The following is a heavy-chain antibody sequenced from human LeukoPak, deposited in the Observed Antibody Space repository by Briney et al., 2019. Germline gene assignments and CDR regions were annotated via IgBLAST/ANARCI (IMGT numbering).Heavy chain of an antibody. CDR1: GGSISSYY. J-gene: IGHJ4*02. D-gene: IGHD4-23*01. V-gene: IGHV4-59*01. CDR2: IYYSGST. Sequence: SETLSLTCTVSGGSISSYYWSWIRQPPGKGLEWIGYIYYSGSTNYNPSLKSRVTISVDTSRNQFSLKLSSVTAADTAVYYCARNLENYGGTSNFDYWGQGTLVTVSS. CDR3: ARNLENYGGTSNFDY.